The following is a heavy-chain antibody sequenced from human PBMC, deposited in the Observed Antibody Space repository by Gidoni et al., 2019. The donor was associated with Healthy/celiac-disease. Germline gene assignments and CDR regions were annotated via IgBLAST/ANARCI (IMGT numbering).Heavy chain of an antibody. Sequence: EVQLVESGGGLIQPGGSLRLSCAASGFLVSGNYMSWVRQAPGKGLEWVSVIYSGGSKYYADSVKGRFTISRDNSKNTVYLQMNSLRAEDTAVYYCARDKQLGSSGMDVWGQGTTVTVSS. CDR3: ARDKQLGSSGMDV. V-gene: IGHV3-53*01. CDR2: IYSGGSK. D-gene: IGHD6-13*01. CDR1: GFLVSGNY. J-gene: IGHJ6*02.